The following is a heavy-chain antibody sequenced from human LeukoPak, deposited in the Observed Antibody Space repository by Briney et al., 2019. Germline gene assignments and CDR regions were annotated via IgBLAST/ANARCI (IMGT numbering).Heavy chain of an antibody. Sequence: GGSLRLSYAASGFTFSSYAMSWGRQAPGKGLEWVSAISGSGGSTYYADSVKGRFTISRDNSKNTLYLQMDSLRAEDTAVYYCANGYYYDSSGYYAHDYWGQGTLVTVSS. CDR1: GFTFSSYA. J-gene: IGHJ4*02. V-gene: IGHV3-23*01. CDR3: ANGYYYDSSGYYAHDY. D-gene: IGHD3-22*01. CDR2: ISGSGGST.